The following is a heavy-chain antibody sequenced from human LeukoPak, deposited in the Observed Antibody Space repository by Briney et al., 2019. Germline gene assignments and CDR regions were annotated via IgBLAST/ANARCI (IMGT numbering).Heavy chain of an antibody. J-gene: IGHJ4*02. CDR3: ARHETGEYGYVWGSSPPNYFDY. CDR2: IYYSGST. CDR1: GGSISSSSYY. V-gene: IGHV4-39*01. D-gene: IGHD3-16*01. Sequence: SETLSLTCTVSGGSISSSSYYWGWIRQPPGKGLEWIGSIYYSGSTYYNPSLKSRVTISVDTSKNQFSLKLSSVTAADTAVYYCARHETGEYGYVWGSSPPNYFDYWGQGTLVTVSS.